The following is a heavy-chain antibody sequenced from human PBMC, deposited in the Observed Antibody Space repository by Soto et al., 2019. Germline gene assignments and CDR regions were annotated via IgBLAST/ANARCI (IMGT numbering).Heavy chain of an antibody. V-gene: IGHV2-5*02. CDR2: IYWDDDK. CDR1: GFSLSTSDVG. Sequence: SGPTLVNPTQTPTLTCTFSGFSLSTSDVGVGWIRQPPGKALEWLAVIYWDDDKRYRPSLKSRLTITKDTSKNQVVLTMTNVDPVDTGTFYCAHTEYSRSSFDNWGQGTLVTVSS. CDR3: AHTEYSRSSFDN. J-gene: IGHJ4*02. D-gene: IGHD6-6*01.